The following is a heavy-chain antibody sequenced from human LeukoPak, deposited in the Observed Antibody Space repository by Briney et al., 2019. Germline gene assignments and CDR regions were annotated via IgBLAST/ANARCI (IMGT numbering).Heavy chain of an antibody. D-gene: IGHD3-10*01. CDR3: AKDSFLRGAPWS. V-gene: IGHV3-23*01. Sequence: GGSLRLSCAASGFTFSSYAMSWVRQAPGKGLEWVSAISGSGGSTYYADSVKGRFTISRDNSKNTLYLQMNSLRAEDTAVYYFAKDSFLRGAPWSWGQGTLVTVSS. J-gene: IGHJ5*02. CDR1: GFTFSSYA. CDR2: ISGSGGST.